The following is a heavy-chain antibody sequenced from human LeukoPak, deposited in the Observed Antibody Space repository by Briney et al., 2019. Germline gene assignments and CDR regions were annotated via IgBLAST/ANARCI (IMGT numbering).Heavy chain of an antibody. CDR2: IYYSGST. V-gene: IGHV4-59*01. J-gene: IGHJ4*02. CDR1: GGSISTYY. Sequence: SSETLSLTCTVSGGSISTYYWSWIRQPPGKGLEWIGYIYYSGSTNYNPSLKSRVSISIDTSKNQFSLKLSSVTAADTAVFYCERGSDYYDSGSFSYWGQGTLVTVSS. CDR3: ERGSDYYDSGSFSY. D-gene: IGHD3-10*01.